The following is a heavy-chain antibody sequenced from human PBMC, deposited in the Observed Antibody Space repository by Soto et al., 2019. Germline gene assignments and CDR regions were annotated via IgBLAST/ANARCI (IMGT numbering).Heavy chain of an antibody. D-gene: IGHD3-22*01. Sequence: ASMKVSCKASGFTFTSSAVQWVRQARGQRLEWIGWIVVGSGNTNYAQKFQERVTITRDMSTSTAYMELSSLRSEDTAVYYCAAVRMGGSGYQTVAFDIWGQGTMVTVSS. J-gene: IGHJ3*02. CDR1: GFTFTSSA. V-gene: IGHV1-58*01. CDR2: IVVGSGNT. CDR3: AAVRMGGSGYQTVAFDI.